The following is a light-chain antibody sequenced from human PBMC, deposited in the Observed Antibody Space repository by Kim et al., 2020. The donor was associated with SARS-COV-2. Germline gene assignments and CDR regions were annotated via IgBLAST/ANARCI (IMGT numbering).Light chain of an antibody. J-gene: IGKJ2*01. V-gene: IGKV3-11*01. CDR1: QSVSDS. CDR2: EVS. CDR3: QQRSNWPT. Sequence: EIVLTQSPAMLSLSPGERATLSCRASQSVSDSLAWYQQKPGQAPRLLIYEVSHRATGIPARFSGSGSGTDFTLSINSLEPEDFAVYYCQQRSNWPTLGQGTKLEI.